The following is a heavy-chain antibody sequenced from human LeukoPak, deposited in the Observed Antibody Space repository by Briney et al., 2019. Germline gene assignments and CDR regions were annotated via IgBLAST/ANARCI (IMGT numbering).Heavy chain of an antibody. CDR3: ASEGDSRLVVPAAIQSGAHAFDI. Sequence: ASVKVSCKASRGTFSSYAISWVRQAAGQGLEWMGGIIPIFGTENYAQKFQGRVTTTADESTSTAYMELSSLRSEDTAVYYCASEGDSRLVVPAAIQSGAHAFDIWGQGTMVTVSS. CDR1: RGTFSSYA. V-gene: IGHV1-69*13. CDR2: IIPIFGTE. J-gene: IGHJ3*02. D-gene: IGHD2-2*01.